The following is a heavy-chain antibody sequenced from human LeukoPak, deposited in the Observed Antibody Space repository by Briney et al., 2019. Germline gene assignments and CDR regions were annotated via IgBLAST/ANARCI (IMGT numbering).Heavy chain of an antibody. J-gene: IGHJ3*02. CDR1: GGSISSYY. CDR3: ARDRHRYRGTNGDGDAFDI. CDR2: IYYSGST. V-gene: IGHV4-59*01. D-gene: IGHD1-7*01. Sequence: PSETLSLTCTVSGGSISSYYWSWIRQPPGKGLEWIGYIYYSGSTNYNPSLKSRVTISVDTSKNQFSLKLSSVTAADTAVYFCARDRHRYRGTNGDGDAFDIWGQGTMVTVTS.